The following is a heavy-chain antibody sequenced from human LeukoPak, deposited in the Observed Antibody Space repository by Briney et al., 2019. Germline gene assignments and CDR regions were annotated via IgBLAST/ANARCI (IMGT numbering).Heavy chain of an antibody. CDR3: AKSRDSGYVHSAGFDY. CDR2: ISYDGSNK. V-gene: IGHV3-30*04. Sequence: GRSLRLSCAASGFTFSSYAMHWVRQAPGKGLEWVAVISYDGSNKYYADSVKGRFTISRDNSKNTLYLQVNSLRAEDTAVYYCAKSRDSGYVHSAGFDYWGQGTLVTVSS. D-gene: IGHD5-12*01. CDR1: GFTFSSYA. J-gene: IGHJ4*02.